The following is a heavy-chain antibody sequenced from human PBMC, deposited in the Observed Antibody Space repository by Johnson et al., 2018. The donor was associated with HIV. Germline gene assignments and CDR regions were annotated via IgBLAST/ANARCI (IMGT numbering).Heavy chain of an antibody. CDR1: GFTVSSNY. Sequence: SGGGLIQPGGSLRLSCAASGFTVSSNYMSWVRQAPGKGLEWVSVIYSGGSTYYADSVKGRFTISRDNSKNTLYLQMNSLRAEDTAVYYCARDLDTAMVTCAFDIWGQGTMVTVSS. V-gene: IGHV3-66*03. CDR3: ARDLDTAMVTCAFDI. D-gene: IGHD5-18*01. J-gene: IGHJ3*02. CDR2: IYSGGST.